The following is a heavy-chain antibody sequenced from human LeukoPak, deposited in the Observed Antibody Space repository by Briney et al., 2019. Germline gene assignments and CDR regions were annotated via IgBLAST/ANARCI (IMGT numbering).Heavy chain of an antibody. Sequence: ASVKVSCKPSGYDFSIYTLNWVRQVPGQGPEWMGWMNTNTGKATYAQDFRGRFVFSFDSSVRTAYLEITSLKAADTAVYYCAREEGGLDVWGQGTTVIVSS. CDR2: MNTNTGKA. J-gene: IGHJ6*02. V-gene: IGHV7-4-1*02. CDR1: GYDFSIYT. CDR3: AREEGGLDV.